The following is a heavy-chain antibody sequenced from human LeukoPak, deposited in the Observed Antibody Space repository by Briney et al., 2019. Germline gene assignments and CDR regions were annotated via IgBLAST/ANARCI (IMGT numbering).Heavy chain of an antibody. CDR2: MNPNSGNT. CDR3: ARVHSSSWYSN. CDR1: GYTFTSYD. V-gene: IGHV1-8*01. Sequence: GSVKVSCKASGYTFTSYDINWVRQATGQGLEWMGWMNPNSGNTGYAQKFQGRVTMTRNTSISAAYMELSSLRSEDTAVYYCARVHSSSWYSNWGQGTLVTVSS. D-gene: IGHD6-13*01. J-gene: IGHJ4*02.